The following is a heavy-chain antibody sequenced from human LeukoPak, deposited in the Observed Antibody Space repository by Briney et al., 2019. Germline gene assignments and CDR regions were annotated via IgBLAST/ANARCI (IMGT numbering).Heavy chain of an antibody. CDR3: TSMYYDFWSGYHLPDY. V-gene: IGHV3-15*01. Sequence: GXLRLSCAVSGFTFSNAWMSWVRQAPGKGLEWVGRIKSKSDGGTTDYAAPVKGRFTSSRDDSKNTLYLQMNSLTTEDTAVYYCTSMYYDFWSGYHLPDYWGQGTLITVSX. J-gene: IGHJ4*02. CDR1: GFTFSNAW. CDR2: IKSKSDGGTT. D-gene: IGHD3-3*01.